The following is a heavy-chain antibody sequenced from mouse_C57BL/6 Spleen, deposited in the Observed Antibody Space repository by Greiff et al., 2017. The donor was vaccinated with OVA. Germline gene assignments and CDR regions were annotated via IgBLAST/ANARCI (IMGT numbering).Heavy chain of an antibody. CDR2: IDPSDSET. D-gene: IGHD2-4*01. CDR3: ASWGLRKGTYYFDY. V-gene: IGHV1-52*01. Sequence: QVQLQQSGAELVRPGSSVKLSCKASGYTFTSYWMHWVKQRPIQGLEWIGNIDPSDSETHYNQKFKDKATLTVDKSSSTAYMQLSSLTSEDSAVYYCASWGLRKGTYYFDYWGQGTTLTVSS. CDR1: GYTFTSYW. J-gene: IGHJ2*01.